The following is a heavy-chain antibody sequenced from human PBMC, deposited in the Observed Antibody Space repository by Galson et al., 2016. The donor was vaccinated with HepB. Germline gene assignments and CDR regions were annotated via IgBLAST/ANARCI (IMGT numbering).Heavy chain of an antibody. V-gene: IGHV4-39*01. CDR3: ATREILSGYCVQ. CDR2: VYYTGST. CDR1: GGSISSSSYY. Sequence: ETLSLTCAVSGGSISSSSYYWDWIRQPPGKGLEWIGSVYYTGSTYYNPSLKSRVTISTDISKNQLSLNLSSVAAADTAMFYCATREILSGYCVQWGQGALVTVSS. J-gene: IGHJ4*02. D-gene: IGHD3-9*01.